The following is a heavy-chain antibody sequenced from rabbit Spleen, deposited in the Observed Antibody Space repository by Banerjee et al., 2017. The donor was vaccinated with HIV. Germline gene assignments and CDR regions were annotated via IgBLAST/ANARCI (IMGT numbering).Heavy chain of an antibody. D-gene: IGHD8-1*01. CDR1: GFDLSSYD. J-gene: IGHJ4*01. CDR2: INRGSGST. V-gene: IGHV1S45*01. Sequence: QEQLEESGGGLVKPEGSLTLTCTASGFDLSSYDMCWVRQAPGKGLEWIGCINRGSGSTWYANWAKGRFTTSKTSSTTVTLQVTSLTAADTATYFCARRYLPGSGFYFKLWGPGTLVTVS. CDR3: ARRYLPGSGFYFKL.